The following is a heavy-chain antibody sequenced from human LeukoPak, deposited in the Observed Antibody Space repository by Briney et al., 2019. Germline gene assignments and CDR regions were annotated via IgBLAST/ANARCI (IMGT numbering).Heavy chain of an antibody. D-gene: IGHD3-9*01. J-gene: IGHJ6*04. CDR3: AAGDYDILTGPTSDYYYYYCMDV. CDR1: GGTFSSYA. CDR2: IIPIFGTA. Sequence: VKVSCKASGGTFSSYAISWVRQAPGQGLEWMGGIIPIFGTANYAQKFQGRVTITADESTSTAYIELSSLRSEDTAVYYCAAGDYDILTGPTSDYYYYYCMDVWGKGTTVTVSS. V-gene: IGHV1-69*01.